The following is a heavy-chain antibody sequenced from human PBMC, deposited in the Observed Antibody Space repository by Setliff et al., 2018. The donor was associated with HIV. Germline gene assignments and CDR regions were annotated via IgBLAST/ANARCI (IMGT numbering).Heavy chain of an antibody. CDR3: ARSPLNYYDKSDAFDI. J-gene: IGHJ3*02. D-gene: IGHD3-22*01. CDR1: GGSISSGGYY. Sequence: SETLSLTCTVSGGSISSGGYYWSWIRQLPGKGLECIGYIYYSGSTYYNPSLKSLVTISVDTSKNQFSLKLRSVTAADTAVYYCARSPLNYYDKSDAFDIWGQGTMVTVSS. CDR2: IYYSGST. V-gene: IGHV4-31*01.